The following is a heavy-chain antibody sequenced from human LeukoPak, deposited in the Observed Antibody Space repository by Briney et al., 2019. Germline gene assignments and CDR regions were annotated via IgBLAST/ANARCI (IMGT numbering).Heavy chain of an antibody. D-gene: IGHD4-17*01. CDR1: GFTFDDYA. Sequence: GRSLRLSCAASGFTFDDYAMHWVRHAPGKGLEWVSGISWNSGSIGYADSVKGRFTISRDNAKNSLYLQMNSLRAEDTALYYCAKDMGYGDYGSLGYWGQGTLVTVSS. CDR2: ISWNSGSI. V-gene: IGHV3-9*01. CDR3: AKDMGYGDYGSLGY. J-gene: IGHJ4*02.